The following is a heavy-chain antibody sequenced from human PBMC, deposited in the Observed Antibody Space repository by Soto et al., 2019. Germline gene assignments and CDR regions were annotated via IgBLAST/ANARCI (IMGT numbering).Heavy chain of an antibody. J-gene: IGHJ6*01. Sequence: QVQLQQSGPRLVKPSETLSLTCTVSSGPDRSHNWGWIRQPPGRGLEWIGYVHYPADTAYNPSLRGRVTISADTSTNDISLTLNSVTAADTAVYYCVRQGIDYLHGLVDVW. D-gene: IGHD4-17*01. CDR2: VHYPADT. V-gene: IGHV4-59*08. CDR3: VRQGIDYLHGLVDV. CDR1: SGPDRSHN.